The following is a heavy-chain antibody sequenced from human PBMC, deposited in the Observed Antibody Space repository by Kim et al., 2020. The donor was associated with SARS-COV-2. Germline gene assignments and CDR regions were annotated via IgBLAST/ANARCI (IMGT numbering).Heavy chain of an antibody. CDR1: GFTFSSYA. Sequence: GGSLRPSCAASGFTFSSYAMSWVRQAPGKGLEWVSAISGSGGSTYFADSVKGRFTISRDNSKNTLYLQMNSLRAEDTAVYYCAKGPTYYYDSSGPSPWAFDIWDKETMVTVSS. D-gene: IGHD3-22*01. CDR3: AKGPTYYYDSSGPSPWAFDI. J-gene: IGHJ3*02. CDR2: ISGSGGST. V-gene: IGHV3-23*01.